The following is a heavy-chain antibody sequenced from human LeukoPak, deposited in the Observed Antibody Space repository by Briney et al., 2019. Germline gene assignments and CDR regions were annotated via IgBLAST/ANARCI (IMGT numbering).Heavy chain of an antibody. CDR2: IHSGGSS. CDR3: ARGPPAENFIDF. Sequence: PGGSLRLSCTASGFTVSHSYMHWVRQAPGKGLEWVSVIHSGGSSYHADSVKGRFTISRDNSKNTVFLQLNSLRAEDTAVYYCARGPPAENFIDFWGQGPLVTVPS. J-gene: IGHJ4*02. V-gene: IGHV3-53*01. D-gene: IGHD6-25*01. CDR1: GFTVSHSY.